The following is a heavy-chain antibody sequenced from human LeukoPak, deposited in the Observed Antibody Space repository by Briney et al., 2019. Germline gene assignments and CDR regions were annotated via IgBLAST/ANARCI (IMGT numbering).Heavy chain of an antibody. V-gene: IGHV3-23*01. J-gene: IGHJ4*02. D-gene: IGHD3-22*01. Sequence: PGGSLRLSCAASGFTFSNYAMSWVRQAPGKGLEWVSVISGSGGSTYYADSVKGRFTISRDKSKNTLYVQMNSLRAEDTAVYYCAKHLYYDSGAYHTLSSFDYWGQGTLVTVSS. CDR3: AKHLYYDSGAYHTLSSFDY. CDR2: ISGSGGST. CDR1: GFTFSNYA.